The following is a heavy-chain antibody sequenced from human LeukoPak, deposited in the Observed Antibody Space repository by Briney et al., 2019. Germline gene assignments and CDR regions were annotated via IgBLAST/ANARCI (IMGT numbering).Heavy chain of an antibody. J-gene: IGHJ4*02. D-gene: IGHD2-2*01. CDR2: IYYTGST. CDR3: ARVYQSAEYYFDY. V-gene: IGHV4-59*01. CDR1: GGSIDSYY. Sequence: KPSETLSLTCTVSGGSIDSYYWSWIRQPPGKGLEWIGYIYYTGSTEYHPSLKSRVTISLDTSKNQFSLTLTSVTAADTAVYYCARVYQSAEYYFDYWGQGNLVSVSS.